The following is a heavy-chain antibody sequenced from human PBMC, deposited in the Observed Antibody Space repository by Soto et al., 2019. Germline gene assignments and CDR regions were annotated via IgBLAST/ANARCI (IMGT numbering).Heavy chain of an antibody. J-gene: IGHJ5*02. CDR1: GGSFSGYY. CDR3: ARDQVQAALIGWFDP. V-gene: IGHV4-34*09. CDR2: IYYSGST. D-gene: IGHD2-2*01. Sequence: SETLSLTCAVYGGSFSGYYWSWIRQHPGKGLEWIGYIYYSGSTYYNPSLKSRVTISVDTSKNQFSLKLSSVTAADTAVYYCARDQVQAALIGWFDPCGQGTLVTVSS.